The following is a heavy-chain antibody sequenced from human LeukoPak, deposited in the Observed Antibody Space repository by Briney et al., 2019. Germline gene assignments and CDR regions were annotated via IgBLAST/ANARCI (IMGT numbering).Heavy chain of an antibody. Sequence: GGSLRLSCAASGFTFSSYSMNWVRQAPGKGLEWVSSISSSSSYIYYADSVKGRSTISRDNAKNSLYLQMNSLRAEDTAVYYCARAPRADFWSGYYFDYWGQGTLVTVSS. CDR2: ISSSSSYI. V-gene: IGHV3-21*01. CDR3: ARAPRADFWSGYYFDY. CDR1: GFTFSSYS. J-gene: IGHJ4*02. D-gene: IGHD3-3*01.